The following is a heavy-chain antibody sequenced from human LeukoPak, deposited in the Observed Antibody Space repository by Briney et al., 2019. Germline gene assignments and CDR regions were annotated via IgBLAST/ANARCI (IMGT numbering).Heavy chain of an antibody. V-gene: IGHV4-4*02. Sequence: SQTLSLTCAVSGGFISNINWWSWVRQPPGRGLEWIGEVHQSGVTNYNPSLKSRVTISLDKSNNQFSLKLNSVTAADTAVYFCAENGPWSLKYWGQGTLVTVSS. CDR3: AENGPWSLKY. D-gene: IGHD2-15*01. CDR2: VHQSGVT. J-gene: IGHJ4*02. CDR1: GGFISNINW.